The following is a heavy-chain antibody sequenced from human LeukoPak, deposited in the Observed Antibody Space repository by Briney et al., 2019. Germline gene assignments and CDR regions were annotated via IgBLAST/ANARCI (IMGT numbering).Heavy chain of an antibody. V-gene: IGHV3-23*01. CDR2: IGGSCDTT. J-gene: IGHJ6*02. CDR1: GFTFSTSA. Sequence: PGGSLRLSCAASGFTFSTSAMNWARQAPGKGLEWVSVIGGSCDTTYYADSVRGRFTISRDNFKNTLYLQINSLAAKDTAIYYCAKGKSLPHCYYFGMDVWGQGTTVTASS. CDR3: AKGKSLPHCYYFGMDV.